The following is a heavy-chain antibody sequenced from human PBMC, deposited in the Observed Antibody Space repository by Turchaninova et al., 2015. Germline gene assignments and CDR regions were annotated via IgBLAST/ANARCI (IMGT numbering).Heavy chain of an antibody. V-gene: IGHV3-23*01. CDR3: VKAPTTVTKWFWYFDL. J-gene: IGHJ2*01. CDR2: ISGSGGST. Sequence: SGGGLVQPGGSLRLSCAASGFTFSSYAMSWVRQAPGKGLEWVSAISGSGGSTYYADSVKGRFTISRDNSKNTRYLQMNSRRAEDTAVYYCVKAPTTVTKWFWYFDLWGRGTLVTVSS. CDR1: GFTFSSYA. D-gene: IGHD4-17*01.